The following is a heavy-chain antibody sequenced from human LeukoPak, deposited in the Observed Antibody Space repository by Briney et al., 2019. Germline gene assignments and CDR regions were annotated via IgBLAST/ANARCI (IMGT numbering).Heavy chain of an antibody. CDR1: GGFISSYY. Sequence: PSETLSLTCSVSGGFISSYYWNWIRQTPGKRLEWIGCIYNSGSTGYNPSLKSRVTISVDLSKNQFSLKLTSVTGADTAVYYCAGERGEEYSSGWYKTNFFDNWGQGTLVTVSS. J-gene: IGHJ4*02. CDR2: IYNSGST. CDR3: AGERGEEYSSGWYKTNFFDN. V-gene: IGHV4-59*12. D-gene: IGHD6-19*01.